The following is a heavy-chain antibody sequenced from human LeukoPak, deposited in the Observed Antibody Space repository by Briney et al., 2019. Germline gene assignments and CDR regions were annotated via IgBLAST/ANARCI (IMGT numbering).Heavy chain of an antibody. Sequence: GGSLRLSCAASGFTVSSNYMSRVRQAPGKGLEWVSVICSGGSTYYADSVKGRFTISRDNSKNTLYLQMNSLRAEDTAVYYCAREPTYYYDSSGYYFSDYWGQGTLVTVSS. D-gene: IGHD3-22*01. CDR1: GFTVSSNY. V-gene: IGHV3-66*01. J-gene: IGHJ4*02. CDR3: AREPTYYYDSSGYYFSDY. CDR2: ICSGGST.